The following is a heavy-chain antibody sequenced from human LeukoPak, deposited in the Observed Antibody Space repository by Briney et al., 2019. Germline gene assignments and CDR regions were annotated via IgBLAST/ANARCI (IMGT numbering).Heavy chain of an antibody. CDR1: GYTFTGYY. V-gene: IGHV1-2*04. J-gene: IGHJ6*02. CDR2: INPNSGGT. Sequence: GASVKVSCKASGYTFTGYYMHWVRQAPGQGLEWMGWINPNSGGTNYAQKFQGWVTMTRDTSISTAYMELSRLRSDDTAVYYCARGKGYGGIYGMDVWGQGTTVTVSS. D-gene: IGHD4-23*01. CDR3: ARGKGYGGIYGMDV.